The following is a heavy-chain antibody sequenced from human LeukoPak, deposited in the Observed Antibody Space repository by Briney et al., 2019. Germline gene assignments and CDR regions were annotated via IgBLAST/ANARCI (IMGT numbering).Heavy chain of an antibody. CDR2: INPSGSST. J-gene: IGHJ6*03. CDR3: ARDQELLNYMDV. V-gene: IGHV1-46*01. Sequence: ASVKVSCKASGYTFTSYYMHWVRQAPGQGLEWMGLINPSGSSTSYAQKFQGRLSLTRDMSTSTDYMELSSLRSEDTAVYYCARDQELLNYMDVWGKGTTVTISS. D-gene: IGHD1-26*01. CDR1: GYTFTSYY.